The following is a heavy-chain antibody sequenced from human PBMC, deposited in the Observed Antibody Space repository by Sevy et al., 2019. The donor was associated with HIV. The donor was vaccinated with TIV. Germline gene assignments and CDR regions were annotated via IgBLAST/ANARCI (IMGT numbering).Heavy chain of an antibody. CDR1: RFTFSSYA. CDR3: AKDGSTFLDY. V-gene: IGHV3-23*01. J-gene: IGHJ4*02. Sequence: GGSLRLSCAASRFTFSSYAMSWVRQAPGKGLGWVSAISSSGGSTYYADSVKGRFTISRDNSKNTLFLQMNSLRAEDTAVYYCAKDGSTFLDYWGQGTLVTVSS. D-gene: IGHD3-10*01. CDR2: ISSSGGST.